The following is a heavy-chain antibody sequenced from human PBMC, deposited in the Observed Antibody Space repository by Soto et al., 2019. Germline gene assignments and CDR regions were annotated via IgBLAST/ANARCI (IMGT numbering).Heavy chain of an antibody. CDR1: GFTFINYD. CDR2: IGTVGDT. Sequence: EVQLVESGGGLVQPGGSLRLSCAASGFTFINYDMHWVRQTTGKGLEWVSAIGTVGDTYYPGSVKGRFTISRENAKNSLYLQMNSLRAGDTAVYYCARALRTGYYDRWGQGILVTVSS. D-gene: IGHD3-10*01. V-gene: IGHV3-13*01. CDR3: ARALRTGYYDR. J-gene: IGHJ4*02.